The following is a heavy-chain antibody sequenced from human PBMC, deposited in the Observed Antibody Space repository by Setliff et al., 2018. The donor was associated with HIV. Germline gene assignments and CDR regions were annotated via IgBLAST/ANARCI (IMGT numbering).Heavy chain of an antibody. D-gene: IGHD6-19*01. CDR1: GFTFYTYA. CDR2: FGYSGSDT. J-gene: IGHJ4*02. Sequence: GGSLRLSCAASGFTFYTYAMSWVRQAPGKGLEWVSTFGYSGSDTYYADSVKGRFTISRDNSKGILYLQMNSLRVEDAAMYYCAKPLPTANGWHRVFDFWGQGTSVTVSS. CDR3: AKPLPTANGWHRVFDF. V-gene: IGHV3-23*01.